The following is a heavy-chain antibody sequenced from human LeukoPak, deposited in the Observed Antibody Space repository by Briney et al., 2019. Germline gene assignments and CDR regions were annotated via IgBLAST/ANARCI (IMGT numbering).Heavy chain of an antibody. Sequence: ASVKVSCTASGYTFTGYYIHWVRQAPGQGLEWMGWINPNSGGTNYAQKFQGRITMTRDTSISTAYMELSRLRSDDTAVYYCARYPRSLSSTSHIYCYYGLNVWGQGTTVTVSS. CDR3: ARYPRSLSSTSHIYCYYGLNV. D-gene: IGHD2-2*01. CDR1: GYTFTGYY. CDR2: INPNSGGT. J-gene: IGHJ6*02. V-gene: IGHV1-2*02.